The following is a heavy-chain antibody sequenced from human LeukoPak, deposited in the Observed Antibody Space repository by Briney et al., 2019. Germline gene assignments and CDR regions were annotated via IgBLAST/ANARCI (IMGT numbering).Heavy chain of an antibody. CDR2: ISWNSGSI. Sequence: GGSLRLSCAASGFTFDDYAMHWVRQAPGKGLEWVSGISWNSGSIGYADSVKGRFTISRDNAKNSLYLQMNSLRAEDTALYYCAKGKTGYSSSWPDYWGQGTLVTVSS. V-gene: IGHV3-9*01. D-gene: IGHD6-13*01. CDR3: AKGKTGYSSSWPDY. J-gene: IGHJ4*02. CDR1: GFTFDDYA.